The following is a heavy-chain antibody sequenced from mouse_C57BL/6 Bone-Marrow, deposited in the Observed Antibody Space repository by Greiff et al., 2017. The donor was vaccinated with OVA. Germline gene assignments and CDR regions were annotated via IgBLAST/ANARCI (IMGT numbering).Heavy chain of an antibody. D-gene: IGHD2-4*01. Sequence: VQLQQSGAELVRPGASVKLSCTASGFNIKDDYMHWVKQRPEQGLEWIGWIDPENGDTEYASKFQGKATITADTSSNTAYLQLSSLTSEDTAVYYCTRWDYYDTWFAYWGQGTLVTVSA. V-gene: IGHV14-4*01. CDR1: GFNIKDDY. J-gene: IGHJ3*01. CDR3: TRWDYYDTWFAY. CDR2: IDPENGDT.